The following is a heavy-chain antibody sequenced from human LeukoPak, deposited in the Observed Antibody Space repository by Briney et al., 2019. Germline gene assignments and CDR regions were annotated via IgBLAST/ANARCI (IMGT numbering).Heavy chain of an antibody. CDR2: IWYDGSNR. J-gene: IGHJ5*02. CDR1: GFTFSSYG. Sequence: GGSLRLSCAASGFTFSSYGMHWVRQAPGKGLEWVAVIWYDGSNRYYADSVKGRFTISRDNSKNTLYLQMNSLRAEDTAVYYCARLVAFFSAQLEMASPLHNNWFDPWGQGTLVTVSS. V-gene: IGHV3-33*01. D-gene: IGHD5-24*01. CDR3: ARLVAFFSAQLEMASPLHNNWFDP.